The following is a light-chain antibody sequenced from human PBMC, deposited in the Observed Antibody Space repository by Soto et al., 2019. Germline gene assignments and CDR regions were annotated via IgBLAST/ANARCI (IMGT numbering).Light chain of an antibody. V-gene: IGKV3-11*01. J-gene: IGKJ3*01. Sequence: PGERATLSCRASQSVGSFLAWDQQKSGQAPRLLIYDASNRAPGIPARFSGSGSGTDFTLTISSLEPEDFAVYYCQHRSNWLGTFGPGTKVDIK. CDR2: DAS. CDR1: QSVGSF. CDR3: QHRSNWLGT.